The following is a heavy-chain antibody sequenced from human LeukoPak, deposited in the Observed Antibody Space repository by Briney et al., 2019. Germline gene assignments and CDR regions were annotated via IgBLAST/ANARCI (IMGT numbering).Heavy chain of an antibody. CDR1: GGSISSYY. J-gene: IGHJ5*02. CDR3: AGAPSRAPNVWFDP. Sequence: PSETLSLTCTVSGGSISSYYCSWIRQPPGKGLEWIGYIYYSGSTNYNPSLKSRVTISVDTSKNQFPLKLSSVTAADTAVYYCAGAPSRAPNVWFDPWGQGTLVTVSS. V-gene: IGHV4-59*01. CDR2: IYYSGST.